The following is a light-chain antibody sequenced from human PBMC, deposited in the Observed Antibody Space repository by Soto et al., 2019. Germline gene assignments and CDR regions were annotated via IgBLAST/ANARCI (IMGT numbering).Light chain of an antibody. V-gene: IGLV2-14*01. CDR1: SSDIGYYNY. CDR2: EVS. CDR3: SSYSSDNTYV. J-gene: IGLJ1*01. Sequence: QSALTQPASVSGSPGQSITISCTGTSSDIGYYNYVSWYQQYPGKAPKLMIYEVSHRPSGVSNRFSGSKSGYTASLTISGLQADDEADYYCSSYSSDNTYVFGTGTKLTVL.